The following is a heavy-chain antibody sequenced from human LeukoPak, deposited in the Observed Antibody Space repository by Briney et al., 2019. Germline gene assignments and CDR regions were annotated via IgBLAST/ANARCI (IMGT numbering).Heavy chain of an antibody. D-gene: IGHD3-3*01. Sequence: GASVKVSCKASGYTFTSYAMNWVRQAPGQGLEWMGWINTNTGNPTYAQGFTGRFVFSLDTSVSTAYLQISSLKAEDTAVYYCAREKGYDFWSGYSTRIYYYYYMDVWGKGTTVTVSS. CDR2: INTNTGNP. CDR1: GYTFTSYA. CDR3: AREKGYDFWSGYSTRIYYYYYMDV. J-gene: IGHJ6*03. V-gene: IGHV7-4-1*02.